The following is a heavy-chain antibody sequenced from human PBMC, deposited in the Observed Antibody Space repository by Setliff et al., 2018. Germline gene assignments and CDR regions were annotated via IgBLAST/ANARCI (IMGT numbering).Heavy chain of an antibody. J-gene: IGHJ1*01. CDR3: ASSSGWIPWIQH. Sequence: GGSLRLSCTASGFTFRKHALAWVRQAPGKGLQWVSSISPDSIYIYYADSVKGRFTISRDNAKNSLFLQMNNLRAEDTALYYCASSSGWIPWIQHWGPGTLVTVSS. V-gene: IGHV3-21*01. CDR1: GFTFRKHA. D-gene: IGHD3-10*01. CDR2: ISPDSIYI.